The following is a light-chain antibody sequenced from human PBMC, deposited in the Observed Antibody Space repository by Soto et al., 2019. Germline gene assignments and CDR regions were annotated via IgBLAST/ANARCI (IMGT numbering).Light chain of an antibody. CDR2: AAS. CDR1: QSISNY. V-gene: IGKV1-39*01. J-gene: IGKJ2*01. CDR3: QQSYSPLSYT. Sequence: DIQMTQSPSSLSASVGDRVTITCRASQSISNYLNWYQQRPGKAPELLIYAASSLQSGVPSRFSGSGSGTDFALTISSLQPEDFATYYCQQSYSPLSYTFGQGTKLEIK.